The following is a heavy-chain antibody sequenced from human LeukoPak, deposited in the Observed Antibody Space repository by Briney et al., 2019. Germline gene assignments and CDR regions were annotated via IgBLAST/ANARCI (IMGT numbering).Heavy chain of an antibody. V-gene: IGHV3-30*02. CDR2: IRYDGSNK. CDR3: AREITMIVGGMDV. Sequence: PGGSLRLSCAASGLTFSSYGMHWVRQAPGKGLEWVAFIRYDGSNKYYADSVKGRFTISRDNSKNTLYLQMNSLRAEDTAVYYCAREITMIVGGMDVWGQGTTVTVSS. J-gene: IGHJ6*02. D-gene: IGHD3-22*01. CDR1: GLTFSSYG.